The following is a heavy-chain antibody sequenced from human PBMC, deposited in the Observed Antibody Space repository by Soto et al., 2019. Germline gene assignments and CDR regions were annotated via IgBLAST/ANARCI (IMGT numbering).Heavy chain of an antibody. Sequence: SETLSLTCTVSGGSISSGGYYWSWIRQHPGKGLEWIGYIYYSGSTYYNPSLKSRVTISVDTPKNQFSLKLSSVTAADTAVYYCARDSSLGNDFWSGYTRYDAFDIWGQGTMVTVSS. J-gene: IGHJ3*02. CDR2: IYYSGST. V-gene: IGHV4-31*03. D-gene: IGHD3-3*01. CDR3: ARDSSLGNDFWSGYTRYDAFDI. CDR1: GGSISSGGYY.